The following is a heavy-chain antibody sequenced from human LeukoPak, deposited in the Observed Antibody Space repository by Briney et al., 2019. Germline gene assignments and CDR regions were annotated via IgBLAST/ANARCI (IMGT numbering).Heavy chain of an antibody. D-gene: IGHD3-22*01. CDR3: ARAHYYDSSGRLD. CDR2: INHSGST. V-gene: IGHV4-34*01. J-gene: IGHJ4*02. Sequence: KPSETLSLTCAVYGGSFSGYYWSWIRQPPGKGLEWIGEINHSGSTNYNPSLKSRVTISVDKSKNQFSLKLSSVTAADTAVYYCARAHYYDSSGRLDWGQGTLVTVSS. CDR1: GGSFSGYY.